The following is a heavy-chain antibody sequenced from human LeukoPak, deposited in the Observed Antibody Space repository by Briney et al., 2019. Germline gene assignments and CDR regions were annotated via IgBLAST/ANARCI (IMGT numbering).Heavy chain of an antibody. J-gene: IGHJ4*02. CDR2: ISAYNGNT. V-gene: IGHV1-18*04. CDR3: ARDTLLWFGEQPDY. D-gene: IGHD3-10*01. Sequence: ASVTVSCKASGYTFTSYGISWVRQAPGQGLEGMGWISAYNGNTNYAQKLQGRVTMTTDTSTSTAYMELRSLRSDDTAVYYCARDTLLWFGEQPDYWGQGTLGTVSS. CDR1: GYTFTSYG.